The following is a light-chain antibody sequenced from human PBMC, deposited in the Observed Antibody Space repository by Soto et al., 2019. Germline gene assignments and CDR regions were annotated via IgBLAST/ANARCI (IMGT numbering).Light chain of an antibody. CDR2: DTS. CDR1: QSIDTY. J-gene: IGKJ4*01. Sequence: EIVLTQSPGTLYLSPGERATLSCRASQSIDTYLAWYQQKPGQAPRLLIYDTSKRATSIPARFSGSGSGTDFTLTISSLEPEDFAVYYCQQRTTWPALSFGGGTRVEL. V-gene: IGKV3-11*01. CDR3: QQRTTWPALS.